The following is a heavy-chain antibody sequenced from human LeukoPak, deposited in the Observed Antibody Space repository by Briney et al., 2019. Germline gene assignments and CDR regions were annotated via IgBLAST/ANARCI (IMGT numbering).Heavy chain of an antibody. CDR2: IRHDESNK. J-gene: IGHJ4*02. CDR3: AKAQWLAPFDY. Sequence: GGSLRLSCAASGFTFSSYGMHWVRQAPGKGLEWVAFIRHDESNKYYADSVKGRFTISRDNSKNTLYLQMNSLRAEDSALYHCAKAQWLAPFDYWGPGTLVTVSS. V-gene: IGHV3-30*02. CDR1: GFTFSSYG. D-gene: IGHD6-19*01.